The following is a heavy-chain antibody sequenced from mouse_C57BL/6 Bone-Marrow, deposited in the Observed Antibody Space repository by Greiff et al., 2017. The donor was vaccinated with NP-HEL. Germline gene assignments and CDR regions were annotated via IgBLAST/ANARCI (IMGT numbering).Heavy chain of an antibody. J-gene: IGHJ3*01. CDR1: GFTFSSYG. D-gene: IGHD4-1*01. Sequence: EVMLVESGGDLVKPGGSLKLSCAASGFTFSSYGMSWVRQTPDKRLEWVATISSGGSYTYYPDSVKGRFTISRDNAKNTLYLQMSSLKSEDTARYYCARHLTGRRPFAYWGQGTLVTVSA. CDR2: ISSGGSYT. CDR3: ARHLTGRRPFAY. V-gene: IGHV5-6*01.